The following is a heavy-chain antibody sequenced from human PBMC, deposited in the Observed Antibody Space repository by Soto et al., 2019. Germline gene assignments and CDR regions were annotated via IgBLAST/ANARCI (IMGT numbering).Heavy chain of an antibody. CDR3: ARLEGLATISYYFDF. D-gene: IGHD3-9*01. J-gene: IGHJ4*02. Sequence: QLQLQESGPGLVKPSETLSLTCSVSDDSINSDKYYWGWIRQPPGKGLEWIGSIYYRGNVYYNPSLQTPVTISLDKSKSQFSLKLNSVTAADSAVDFCARLEGLATISYYFDFWGPRALVTVSS. CDR2: IYYRGNV. V-gene: IGHV4-39*01. CDR1: DDSINSDKYY.